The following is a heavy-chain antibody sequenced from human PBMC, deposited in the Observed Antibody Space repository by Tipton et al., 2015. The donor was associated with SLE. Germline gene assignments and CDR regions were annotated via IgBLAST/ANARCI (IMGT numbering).Heavy chain of an antibody. J-gene: IGHJ4*02. Sequence: QSGPEVKKPGASVKVSCKASGYTFTSYDINWVRQATGQGLEWMGWMNPNSGNTGYAQKFQGRVTMTRNTSVSTAYMELSSLRSEDTAVYYCTRGEPPPASFFGCWGQGTLVTVSS. CDR1: GYTFTSYD. CDR3: TRGEPPPASFFGC. V-gene: IGHV1-8*01. CDR2: MNPNSGNT. D-gene: IGHD2-2*01.